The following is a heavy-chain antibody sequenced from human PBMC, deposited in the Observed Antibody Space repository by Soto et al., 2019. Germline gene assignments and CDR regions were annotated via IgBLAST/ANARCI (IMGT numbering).Heavy chain of an antibody. Sequence: EVQLVESGGGLVQPGGSLRLSCAASGFTFSSYSMNWVRQAPGKGLEWVSYISSSSSTIYYADSVKGRFTISRDNAKNSLYLQMNSLRAEDTAVYYCASADSLGYCSGGSCLLPFDYWGQGTLVTVSS. D-gene: IGHD2-15*01. V-gene: IGHV3-48*01. CDR3: ASADSLGYCSGGSCLLPFDY. J-gene: IGHJ4*02. CDR1: GFTFSSYS. CDR2: ISSSSSTI.